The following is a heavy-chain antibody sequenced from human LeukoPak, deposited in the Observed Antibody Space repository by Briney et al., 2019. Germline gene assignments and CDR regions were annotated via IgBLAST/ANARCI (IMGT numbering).Heavy chain of an antibody. CDR2: IYNGGNI. CDR1: GASISSYY. V-gene: IGHV4-59*01. J-gene: IGHJ4*02. CDR3: AGASDIAVTGFDC. D-gene: IGHD6-19*01. Sequence: PSETLSLTCTVSGASISSYYWSWIRQTPRNGLEWIGSIYNGGNINYKPSLKSRVTISMDTSKSHFSLSLTSVTAADTAVYFCAGASDIAVTGFDCWGQGLLVTVSS.